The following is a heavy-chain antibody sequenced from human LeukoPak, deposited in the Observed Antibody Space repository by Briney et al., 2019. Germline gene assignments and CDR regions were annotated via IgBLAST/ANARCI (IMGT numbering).Heavy chain of an antibody. CDR2: ISSSGSTI. J-gene: IGHJ4*02. CDR3: AREGIAAVFDY. V-gene: IGHV3-48*03. CDR1: GFTFSSYE. D-gene: IGHD6-13*01. Sequence: GGSPRLSCAASGFTFSSYEMNWVRQAPGKGLEWVSYISSSGSTIYYADSVKGRFTISRDNAKNSLYLQMNSLRAEDTAVYYCAREGIAAVFDYWGQGTLVTVSS.